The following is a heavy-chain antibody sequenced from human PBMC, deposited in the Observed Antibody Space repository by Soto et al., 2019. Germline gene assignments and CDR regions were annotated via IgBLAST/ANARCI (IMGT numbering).Heavy chain of an antibody. Sequence: GGSLRLSCAASGFTFSNAWMNWVRQAPGKGLEWVGRIKSKTDGGTTDYAAPVKGRFTISRDDSKNTLYLQMNSLKTEGTAVYYCTTVCLASPLYYYYYGMDAWGQGTTVTVSS. V-gene: IGHV3-15*07. CDR2: IKSKTDGGTT. CDR3: TTVCLASPLYYYYYGMDA. CDR1: GFTFSNAW. J-gene: IGHJ6*02.